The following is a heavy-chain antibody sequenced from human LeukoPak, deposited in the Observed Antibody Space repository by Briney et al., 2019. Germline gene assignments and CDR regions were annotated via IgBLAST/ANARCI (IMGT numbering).Heavy chain of an antibody. CDR1: GFTFSSYS. CDR3: ARKRCSSTSCYAGDNWFDP. CDR2: ISSSSSYI. V-gene: IGHV3-21*01. D-gene: IGHD2-2*01. Sequence: PGGSLRLPCAASGFTFSSYSMNWVRQAPGKGLEWVSSISSSSSYIYYADSVKGRFTISRDNAKNSLYLQMNSLRAEDTAVYYCARKRCSSTSCYAGDNWFDPWGQGILVTVSS. J-gene: IGHJ5*02.